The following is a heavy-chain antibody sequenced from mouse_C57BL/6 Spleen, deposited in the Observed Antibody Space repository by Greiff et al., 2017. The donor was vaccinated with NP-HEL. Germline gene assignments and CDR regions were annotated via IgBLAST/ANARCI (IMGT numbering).Heavy chain of an antibody. CDR2: IYPGDGDT. CDR3: ARRDYDYEWFAY. Sequence: VQLQQSGAELVKPGASVKISCKASGYAFSSYWMNWVKQRPGKGLEWIGQIYPGDGDTNYNGKFKGKATLTADKSSSTAYMQLISLTSEDSAVYFCARRDYDYEWFAYWGQGTLVTVSA. V-gene: IGHV1-80*01. J-gene: IGHJ3*01. CDR1: GYAFSSYW. D-gene: IGHD2-4*01.